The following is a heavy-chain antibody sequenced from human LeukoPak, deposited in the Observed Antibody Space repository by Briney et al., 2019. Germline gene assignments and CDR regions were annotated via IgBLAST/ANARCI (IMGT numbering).Heavy chain of an antibody. CDR2: INPNSGGT. Sequence: ASVKVSCKASGYTFTGYYMHWVRQAPGQGLEWMGRINPNSGGTNYAQKFQGRVTMTRDTSTSTVYMELSSLRSEDTAVYYCAGLGYCSGGSCYDPWGQGTLVTVSS. J-gene: IGHJ5*02. CDR1: GYTFTGYY. CDR3: AGLGYCSGGSCYDP. V-gene: IGHV1-2*06. D-gene: IGHD2-15*01.